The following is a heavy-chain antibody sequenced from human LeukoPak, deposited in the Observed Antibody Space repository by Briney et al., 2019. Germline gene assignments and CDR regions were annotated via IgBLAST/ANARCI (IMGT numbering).Heavy chain of an antibody. Sequence: GGSLRLSCAASGFTFSSYGIYWVRQAPGKGLEWVSAISGSGGSTYYADSVKGRFTISRDNSKNTLYLQMNSLRAEDTAVYYCASAGELYYYYYMDVWGKGTTVTVSS. CDR2: ISGSGGST. V-gene: IGHV3-23*01. CDR1: GFTFSSYG. J-gene: IGHJ6*03. D-gene: IGHD7-27*01. CDR3: ASAGELYYYYYMDV.